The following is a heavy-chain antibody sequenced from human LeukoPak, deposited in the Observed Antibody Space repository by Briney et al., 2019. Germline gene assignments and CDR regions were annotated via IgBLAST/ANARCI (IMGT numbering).Heavy chain of an antibody. Sequence: SGPTLVKPTQTLTLTCTFSGFSLSTSGVGVGWIRQPPGKALEWLALIYWDDDKRYSPSLKSRLTITKDTSKNQVVLTMTNMDPVDTGTYYCARMFPTMVRGVLPPYFDYWGQGILVTVSS. CDR2: IYWDDDK. V-gene: IGHV2-5*02. D-gene: IGHD3-10*01. CDR3: ARMFPTMVRGVLPPYFDY. J-gene: IGHJ4*02. CDR1: GFSLSTSGVG.